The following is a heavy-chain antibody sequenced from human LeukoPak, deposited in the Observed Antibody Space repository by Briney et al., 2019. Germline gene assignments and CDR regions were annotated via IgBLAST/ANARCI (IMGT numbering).Heavy chain of an antibody. CDR3: AKENSGKYPDY. CDR2: ITGSGGYT. D-gene: IGHD1-26*01. J-gene: IGHJ4*02. Sequence: GGTLRLFCTASGFTSDNYAVSWVRQAPGKGLEWVSAITGSGGYTYYADSVKGRFTISRDDSKNTLYLQMNSLRAEDTAVHYCAKENSGKYPDYWGQGTLVTVSS. V-gene: IGHV3-23*01. CDR1: GFTSDNYA.